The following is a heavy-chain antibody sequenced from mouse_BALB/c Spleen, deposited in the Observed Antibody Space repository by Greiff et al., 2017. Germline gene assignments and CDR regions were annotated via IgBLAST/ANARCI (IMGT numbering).Heavy chain of an antibody. V-gene: IGHV14-1*02. CDR1: GFNIKDYY. CDR3: ARSTVDAMDY. Sequence: EVQLVESGAELVRPGALVKLSCKASGFNIKDYYMHWVKQRPEQGLEWIGWIDPENGNTIYDPKFQGKASITADTSSNTAYLQLSSLTSEDTAVYYCARSTVDAMDYWGQGTSVTVSS. D-gene: IGHD1-1*01. CDR2: IDPENGNT. J-gene: IGHJ4*01.